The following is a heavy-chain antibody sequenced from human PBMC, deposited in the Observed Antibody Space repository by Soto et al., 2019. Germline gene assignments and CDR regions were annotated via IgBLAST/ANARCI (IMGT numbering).Heavy chain of an antibody. CDR1: GFNFPTFW. D-gene: IGHD6-13*01. V-gene: IGHV5-51*01. CDR2: IYPDDSDT. Sequence: GESLKISCKHSGFNFPTFWIAWVRQMPGKGLEWMGTIYPDDSDTRYSPSLQGQVTISADKSIQTAYLQWSSLKASDTAMYYCARSGYSRGSYFDYWGQGTLVTVSS. CDR3: ARSGYSRGSYFDY. J-gene: IGHJ4*02.